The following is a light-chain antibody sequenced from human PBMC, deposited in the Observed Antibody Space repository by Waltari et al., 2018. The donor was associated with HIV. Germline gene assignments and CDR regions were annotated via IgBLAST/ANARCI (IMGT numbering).Light chain of an antibody. CDR3: QQSYSTPRT. V-gene: IGKV1-39*01. CDR1: QRITNY. CDR2: AGS. J-gene: IGKJ2*01. Sequence: DIQMTQSPSSLSASVGDRVTITCRASQRITNYLNWYQQKPGQAPRLLIFAGSSLQSGVPARFSGSGSGADLTLTITRLQAEDFATDYGQQSYSTPRTLGQGTKLDIK.